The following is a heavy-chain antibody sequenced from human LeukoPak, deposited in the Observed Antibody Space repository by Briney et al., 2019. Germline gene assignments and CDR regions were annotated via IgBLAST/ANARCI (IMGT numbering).Heavy chain of an antibody. CDR2: FSYSGST. D-gene: IGHD1-26*01. CDR3: ARMYSGTSYYFDF. J-gene: IGHJ4*02. Sequence: SETLSLTCSVSGVSISDYHWIWIRQPPAKGLEWMGYFSYSGSTRYNPSLKSRVAMSVDTSKNQFSLRLISVAAADTAVYYCARMYSGTSYYFDFWGQGTLVTVSS. CDR1: GVSISDYH. V-gene: IGHV4-59*01.